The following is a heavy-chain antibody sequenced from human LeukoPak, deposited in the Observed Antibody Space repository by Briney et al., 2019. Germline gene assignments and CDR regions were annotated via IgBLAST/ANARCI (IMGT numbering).Heavy chain of an antibody. Sequence: SETLSLTCAVYGGSFSGYYWSWIRQPPGKGLEWIGEINHSGSTNYNPSLKSRVTISVDTSKNQFSLKLSSVTAADTAVYYCARQYCSSTSCYGPNYYYMDVWGKGTTVTVSS. J-gene: IGHJ6*03. CDR2: INHSGST. CDR1: GGSFSGYY. CDR3: ARQYCSSTSCYGPNYYYMDV. V-gene: IGHV4-34*01. D-gene: IGHD2-2*01.